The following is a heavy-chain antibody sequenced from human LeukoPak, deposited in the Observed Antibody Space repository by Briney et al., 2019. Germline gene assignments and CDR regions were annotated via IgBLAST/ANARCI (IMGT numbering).Heavy chain of an antibody. Sequence: GGSLRLSCAASGFTFSNAWMSWVRQAPGKGLEWVGRIKSKTDGGTTDYAAPVKGRFTISRDDSKNTLYLQMNSLKTEDTAVYYCTTDRKKTYCSGGSCYSHRFDYWGQGTLVTVSS. J-gene: IGHJ4*02. V-gene: IGHV3-15*01. CDR2: IKSKTDGGTT. D-gene: IGHD2-15*01. CDR1: GFTFSNAW. CDR3: TTDRKKTYCSGGSCYSHRFDY.